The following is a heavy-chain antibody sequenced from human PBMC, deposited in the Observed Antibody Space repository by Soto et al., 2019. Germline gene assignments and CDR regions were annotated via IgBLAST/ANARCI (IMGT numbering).Heavy chain of an antibody. D-gene: IGHD1-26*01. CDR2: ISYDGSNK. V-gene: IGHV3-30-3*01. J-gene: IGHJ6*02. CDR3: ARGSGSGSCSYYYSYGMDV. Sequence: GGSLRLSCGASGFTFSSYAMHCVRQAPGKGLEWVAVISYDGSNKYYADSVKGRFTISRDNAKNTLYLQMNSLRAEDTAVHYCARGSGSGSCSYYYSYGMDVWAQGTTVTVSS. CDR1: GFTFSSYA.